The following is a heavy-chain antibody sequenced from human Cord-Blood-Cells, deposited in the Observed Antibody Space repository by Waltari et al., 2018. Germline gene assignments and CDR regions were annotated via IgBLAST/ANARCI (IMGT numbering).Heavy chain of an antibody. D-gene: IGHD1-26*01. J-gene: IGHJ5*02. CDR1: GYNFNSLP. Sequence: QVQLVQSGSELKKPGAPVKVFCKASGYNFNSLPLNCVRQAPGQGLAWMGWINTNTGNPTYAQGFTGRFVFSLDTSVSTAYLQICSLKAEDTAVYYCARDLSDSGSYDWFDPWGQGTLVTVSS. CDR3: ARDLSDSGSYDWFDP. V-gene: IGHV7-4-1*01. CDR2: INTNTGNP.